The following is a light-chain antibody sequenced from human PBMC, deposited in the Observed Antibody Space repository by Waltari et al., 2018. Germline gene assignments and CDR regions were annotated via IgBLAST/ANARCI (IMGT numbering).Light chain of an antibody. J-gene: IGLJ2*01. V-gene: IGLV2-14*03. Sequence: QSALTQPASVSGSPGQSITISCTGTSSDVGGYTYVSWYQRDPGKAPKRMIYNVTVRPSGVSNRFSGSKSGNTASLIISGLQAEDEADYFCSSYTRSSALVFGGGTKLTVL. CDR3: SSYTRSSALV. CDR1: SSDVGGYTY. CDR2: NVT.